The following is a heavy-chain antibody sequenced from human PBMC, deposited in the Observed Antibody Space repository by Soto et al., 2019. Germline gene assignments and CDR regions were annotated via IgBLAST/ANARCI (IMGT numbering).Heavy chain of an antibody. CDR3: AKDIKYYYDSSGPAFDY. CDR2: ISWNSGSI. Sequence: HPGGSLRLSCAASGFTFDDYAMHWVRQAPGKGLEWVSGISWNSGSIGYADSVKGRFTISRDNAKNSLYLQMNSLRAEDTALYYCAKDIKYYYDSSGPAFDYWGQGTLVTVSS. J-gene: IGHJ4*02. CDR1: GFTFDDYA. V-gene: IGHV3-9*01. D-gene: IGHD3-22*01.